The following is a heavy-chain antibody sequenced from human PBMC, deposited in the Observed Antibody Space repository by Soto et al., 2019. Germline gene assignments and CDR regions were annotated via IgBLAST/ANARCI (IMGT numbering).Heavy chain of an antibody. CDR1: GGSIGGGGDY. D-gene: IGHD6-13*01. CDR2: IYYSGST. CDR3: AREGVSSSWYNYYGMDV. Sequence: SETLSLTCTVSGGSIGGGGDYWSWIRQHPGKGLEWIGYIYYSGSTYYNPSLKSRVTISVDTSKNQFSLKLSSVTAADTAVYYCAREGVSSSWYNYYGMDVWGQGTTVTVSS. J-gene: IGHJ6*02. V-gene: IGHV4-31*03.